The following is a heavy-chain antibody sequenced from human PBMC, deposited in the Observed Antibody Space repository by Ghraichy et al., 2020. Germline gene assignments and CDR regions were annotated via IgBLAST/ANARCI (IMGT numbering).Heavy chain of an antibody. CDR1: GFPVSTNY. CDR2: ITTGGTR. D-gene: IGHD2-2*01. V-gene: IGHV3-53*01. CDR3: ERVGTIGNWFDP. J-gene: IGHJ5*02. Sequence: GGSLRLSCAASGFPVSTNYMSWVRQAPGKGLEWVANITTGGTRYYADSAKGRFTISRDNSKNTQFLQMNSQRPEDTDLDYYERVGTIGNWFDPWGQGTLVTVSS.